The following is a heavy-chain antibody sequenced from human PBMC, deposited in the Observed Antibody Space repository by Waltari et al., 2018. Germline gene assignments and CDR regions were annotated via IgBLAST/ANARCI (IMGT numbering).Heavy chain of an antibody. CDR3: ARATYRVGYCSGGNCYSVDY. J-gene: IGHJ4*02. D-gene: IGHD2-15*01. CDR2: IIPSFGKA. CDR1: GGTFSSYA. Sequence: QVQLVQSGAEVKKPGSSVKVSCKASGGTFSSYAISWVRQAPGQGLEWMGRIIPSFGKAKSAQKVQGRITITADKSTSTAYMELSSLRSEDKAVYYGARATYRVGYCSGGNCYSVDYWGQGTLGIVSS. V-gene: IGHV1-69*04.